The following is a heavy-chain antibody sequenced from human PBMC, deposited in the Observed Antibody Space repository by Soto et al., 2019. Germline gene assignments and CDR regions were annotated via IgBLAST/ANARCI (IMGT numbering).Heavy chain of an antibody. J-gene: IGHJ6*02. CDR3: AKEPETYYDFWSGYYSNYYYGMDV. D-gene: IGHD3-3*01. CDR1: GFTFSSYA. V-gene: IGHV3-23*01. Sequence: GGSLRLSCAASGFTFSSYAMSWVRQAPGKGLEWVSAISGSGGSTYYADSVKGRFPIPRDNSKNTLYLQMNSLRAEDTAVYYCAKEPETYYDFWSGYYSNYYYGMDVWGQGTTVTVSS. CDR2: ISGSGGST.